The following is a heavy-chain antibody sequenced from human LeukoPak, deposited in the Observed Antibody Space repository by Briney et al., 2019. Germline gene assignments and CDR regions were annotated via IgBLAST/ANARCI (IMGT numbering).Heavy chain of an antibody. CDR2: ISSSGNTI. V-gene: IGHV3-48*03. J-gene: IGHJ4*02. CDR3: ARGYTYVFD. CDR1: GFTFSSYE. Sequence: GGSLRLSCAASGFTFSSYEMSWVRQAPGKGLEWVSYISSSGNTIYYADSVKGRFTISRDNAKNSLYLQMNSLRAEDTAVYYCARGYTYVFDWGQGTLVTVSS. D-gene: IGHD5-18*01.